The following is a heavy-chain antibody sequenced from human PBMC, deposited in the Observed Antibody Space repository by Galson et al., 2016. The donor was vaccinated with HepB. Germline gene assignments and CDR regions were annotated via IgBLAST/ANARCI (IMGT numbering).Heavy chain of an antibody. CDR1: GYSFTTYW. CDR2: IDPSDSYT. CDR3: ARDPSGRGDAYYGMDV. D-gene: IGHD3-10*01. J-gene: IGHJ6*02. V-gene: IGHV5-10-1*01. Sequence: QSGAEVKKPGESLRISCKGSGYSFTTYWISWVRQTPGKGLEWMGRIDPSDSYTNYSPSFEGHVTMSADKSISTAYLQWTSLKASDTAMCYCARDPSGRGDAYYGMDVWGQGTTVTVSS.